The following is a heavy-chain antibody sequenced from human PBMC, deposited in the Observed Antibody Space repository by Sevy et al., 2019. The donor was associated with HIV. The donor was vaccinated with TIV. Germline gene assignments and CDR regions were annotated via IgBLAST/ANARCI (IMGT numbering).Heavy chain of an antibody. D-gene: IGHD6-13*01. CDR3: ASGYTSPYFDY. CDR2: IYYSGST. CDR1: GGSISSSSYY. Sequence: SETLSLTCTVSGGSISSSSYYWGWIRQPPGKGLKWIGSIYYSGSTYYNPSLKSRVTISVDTSKNQFSLKLSSVTAADTAVYYCASGYTSPYFDYWSQGTLVTVSS. V-gene: IGHV4-39*01. J-gene: IGHJ4*02.